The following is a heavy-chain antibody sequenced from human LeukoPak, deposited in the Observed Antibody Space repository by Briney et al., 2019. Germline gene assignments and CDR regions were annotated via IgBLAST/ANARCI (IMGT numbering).Heavy chain of an antibody. Sequence: GGSLRLSCAASGFTFSSYWMHWVRQAPGKGLVWVSHINSDGSSTSYADPVKGRFTISRDNAKNTLYLQMNSLRAEDTAVYYCARRSAAKDAFDIWGQGTMVTVSS. J-gene: IGHJ3*02. V-gene: IGHV3-74*01. CDR2: INSDGSST. D-gene: IGHD6-25*01. CDR1: GFTFSSYW. CDR3: ARRSAAKDAFDI.